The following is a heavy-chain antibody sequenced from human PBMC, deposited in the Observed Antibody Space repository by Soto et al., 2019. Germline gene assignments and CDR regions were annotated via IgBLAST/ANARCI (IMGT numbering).Heavy chain of an antibody. J-gene: IGHJ4*02. V-gene: IGHV3-30*18. D-gene: IGHD1-1*01. Sequence: TGGSLRLSCGAAGFTFRTYVMHWVRQAPGKGLEWVAVISNNGRDIYYADSVKGRFAISRDNSRNMLFLQMNSLRDEDTAMYYCAKYVDDTGWNVPLDFWGQGTLVTAPQ. CDR2: ISNNGRDI. CDR1: GFTFRTYV. CDR3: AKYVDDTGWNVPLDF.